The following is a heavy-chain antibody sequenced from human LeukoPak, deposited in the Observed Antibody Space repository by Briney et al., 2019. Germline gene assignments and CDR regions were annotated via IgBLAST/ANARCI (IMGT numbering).Heavy chain of an antibody. CDR1: GFTFSSYG. CDR3: AKDAGYYDSSGGEVGAFDI. D-gene: IGHD3-22*01. V-gene: IGHV3-23*01. Sequence: GGSLRLSCAASGFTFSSYGMSWVRQAPGKGLEWVSAISGSGGSTYYADSVKGRFTISRDNSKNTLYLQMNSLRAEDTAVYYCAKDAGYYDSSGGEVGAFDIWGQGTMVTVSS. CDR2: ISGSGGST. J-gene: IGHJ3*02.